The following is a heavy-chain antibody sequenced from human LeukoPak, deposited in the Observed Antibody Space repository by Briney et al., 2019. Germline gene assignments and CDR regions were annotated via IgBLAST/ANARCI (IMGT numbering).Heavy chain of an antibody. CDR1: AFTFRSYW. J-gene: IGHJ4*02. CDR3: ARDPDLRRGFDGEGY. CDR2: INQDGRQK. Sequence: PGGSLRLSCAASAFTFRSYWMSWVRQAPGKGLEWVANINQDGRQKNYVDSVRGRFTISRDNAKNSLYLQMNGLRAEDTAVYYCARDPDLRRGFDGEGYWGQGTLVTVSS. D-gene: IGHD3-10*01. V-gene: IGHV3-7*05.